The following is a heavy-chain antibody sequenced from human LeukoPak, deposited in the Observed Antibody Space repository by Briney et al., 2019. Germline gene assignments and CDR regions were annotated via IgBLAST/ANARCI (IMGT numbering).Heavy chain of an antibody. J-gene: IGHJ6*03. V-gene: IGHV3-30*02. CDR1: GFTFSSYD. D-gene: IGHD6-19*01. CDR2: IRYDGSNK. CDR3: AKGSKAVLFTRDHYMDV. Sequence: SGGSLRLSCAASGFTFSSYDIHWVRQAPGKGLEWVAFIRYDGSNKYYADSVRGRFTISRDNSKNTLYLQMNSLRAEDTAEYFCAKGSKAVLFTRDHYMDVWGKGTTVTVSS.